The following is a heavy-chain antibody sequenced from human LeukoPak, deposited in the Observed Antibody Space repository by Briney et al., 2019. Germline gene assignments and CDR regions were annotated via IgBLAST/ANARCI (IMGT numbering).Heavy chain of an antibody. CDR2: ISPNGADT. D-gene: IGHD6-19*01. V-gene: IGHV1-2*02. CDR1: GYTFTGHY. J-gene: IGHJ6*03. Sequence: ASVKVSCKASGYTFTGHYMHWVRQAPGQGLEWMGWISPNGADTDYAQRSQGRVTMTRDTSISTAYMELCRLRSDDTAVYYCARAAIAVAGDYHYHYMDVWGKGTTVTVSS. CDR3: ARAAIAVAGDYHYHYMDV.